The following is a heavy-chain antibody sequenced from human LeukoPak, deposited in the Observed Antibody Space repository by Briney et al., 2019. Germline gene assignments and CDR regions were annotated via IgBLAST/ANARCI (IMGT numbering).Heavy chain of an antibody. CDR1: GFSLSTSGVG. Sequence: GPTLVKPTQTLTLTCTFSGFSLSTSGVGVGWIRQPPVKALEWLALIYWDDDKRYSPSLKSRLTITKDTSRNQVILTMTNMDPVDTATYYCAHYTWVHLSVRFDPWGQGTLVTASS. J-gene: IGHJ5*02. V-gene: IGHV2-5*02. D-gene: IGHD1-1*01. CDR3: AHYTWVHLSVRFDP. CDR2: IYWDDDK.